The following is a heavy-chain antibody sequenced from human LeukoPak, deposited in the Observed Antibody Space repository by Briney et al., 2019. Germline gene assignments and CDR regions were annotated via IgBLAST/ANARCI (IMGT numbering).Heavy chain of an antibody. V-gene: IGHV3-53*01. CDR3: AKVVSVTMVRGANSADAFDI. CDR2: IYSGGST. CDR1: GFSVSRNY. Sequence: GGSLRLSCAASGFSVSRNYMTWVRQAPGEGLEWVSLIYSGGSTSYADSVKGRFTISRDNSKNTLYLQMNSLRAEDTAVYYCAKVVSVTMVRGANSADAFDIWGQGTMVTVSS. J-gene: IGHJ3*02. D-gene: IGHD3-10*01.